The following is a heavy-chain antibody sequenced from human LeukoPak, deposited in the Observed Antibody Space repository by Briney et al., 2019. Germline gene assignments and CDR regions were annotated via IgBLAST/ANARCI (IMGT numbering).Heavy chain of an antibody. J-gene: IGHJ4*02. Sequence: PSETLSLTCTVSGGSISSYYWSWIRQPPGKGLEWIGYIYYSGSTNYNPSLKSRVTISVDTSKNQFSLKLSSVTAVDTAVYYCAREPSQYFDYWGQGTLVTVSS. D-gene: IGHD2/OR15-2a*01. CDR3: AREPSQYFDY. V-gene: IGHV4-59*01. CDR1: GGSISSYY. CDR2: IYYSGST.